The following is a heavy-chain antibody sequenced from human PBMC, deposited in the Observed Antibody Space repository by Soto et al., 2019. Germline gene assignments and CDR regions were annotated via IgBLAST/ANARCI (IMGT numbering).Heavy chain of an antibody. J-gene: IGHJ5*02. D-gene: IGHD3-16*01. CDR2: IYYSGST. CDR3: ARRMITFGGRWFDP. CDR1: GGSINSSSYY. Sequence: SETLSLTCTVSGGSINSSSYYWGWIRQPPGKGLEWIGSIYYSGSTYYNPSLKSRVTISVDTSKNQFSLKLSSVTAADTAVYYCARRMITFGGRWFDPWGQGTLVTVSS. V-gene: IGHV4-39*01.